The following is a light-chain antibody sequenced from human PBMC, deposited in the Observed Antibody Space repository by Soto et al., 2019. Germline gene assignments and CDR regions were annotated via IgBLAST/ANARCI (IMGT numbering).Light chain of an antibody. CDR2: HGS. J-gene: IGKJ4*01. Sequence: EIVLTQSPGTLSLSPGERATLSCRASQSVGNSYLAWYQQKPGQPPRLLIYHGSSRATGIPDRFSGSGSGADFTLTISRLEPEDFAVYYCHQYANSPLTFGGGARVEIK. CDR1: QSVGNSY. CDR3: HQYANSPLT. V-gene: IGKV3-20*01.